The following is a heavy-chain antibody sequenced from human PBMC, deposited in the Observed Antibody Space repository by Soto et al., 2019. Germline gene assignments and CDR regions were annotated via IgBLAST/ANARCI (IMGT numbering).Heavy chain of an antibody. D-gene: IGHD6-13*01. CDR1: GYSISSGYY. J-gene: IGHJ4*02. CDR3: AKQPGGY. CDR2: IYHSGST. V-gene: IGHV4-38-2*01. Sequence: SETLSLTCAVSGYSISSGYYWGWIRQPPGKGLEWIGSIYHSGSTYYNPSLKSRVTIAVDTSKNQFSLKLSSVTAADTAGYYCAKQPGGYWGQGTLVT.